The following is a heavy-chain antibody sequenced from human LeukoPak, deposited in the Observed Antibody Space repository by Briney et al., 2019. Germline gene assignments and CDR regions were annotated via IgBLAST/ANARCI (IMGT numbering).Heavy chain of an antibody. Sequence: SVKVSCKASGATFSIYAISWVRQAPGQGLEWMGGIIPIFGSANYAQKFQGRVTITADESTSTAYMELSSLRSEDTAVYYCARTPSGDTLGYWFEPWGQGTLVTVSS. CDR3: ARTPSGDTLGYWFEP. CDR2: IIPIFGSA. CDR1: GATFSIYA. V-gene: IGHV1-69*13. D-gene: IGHD3-16*01. J-gene: IGHJ5*02.